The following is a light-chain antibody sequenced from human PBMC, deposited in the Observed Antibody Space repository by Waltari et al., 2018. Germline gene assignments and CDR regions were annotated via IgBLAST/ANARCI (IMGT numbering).Light chain of an antibody. CDR1: SSAVGGYNY. Sequence: QSALTQPASVSGSPGQSITFPCPGTSSAVGGYNYLSWYQQHPGKAPKLMIYDVSNRPSGVSNRFSGSKSGNTASLTISGLQAEDEADYYCSSYTSSTVVFGGGTKLTVL. CDR3: SSYTSSTVV. J-gene: IGLJ2*01. V-gene: IGLV2-14*03. CDR2: DVS.